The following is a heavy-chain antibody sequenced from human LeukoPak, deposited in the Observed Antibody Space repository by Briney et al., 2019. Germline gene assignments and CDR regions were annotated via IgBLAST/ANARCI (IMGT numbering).Heavy chain of an antibody. V-gene: IGHV4-34*01. D-gene: IGHD6-6*01. CDR3: ARRSSSSIDY. Sequence: SETLSLTCAVYGGSLNGHYWSWIRQPPGKGLEWIGEINHSGSTNYNPSLKSRVTISVDTSKNQFSLKLSSVTAADTAVYYCARRSSSSIDYWGQGTLVTVSS. J-gene: IGHJ4*02. CDR2: INHSGST. CDR1: GGSLNGHY.